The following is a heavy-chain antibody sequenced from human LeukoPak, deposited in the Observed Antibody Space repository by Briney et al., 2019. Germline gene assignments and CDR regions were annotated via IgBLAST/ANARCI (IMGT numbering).Heavy chain of an antibody. D-gene: IGHD4-23*01. CDR3: ARDPRWLDY. Sequence: GGSLRLSCEASGFVFSSFGVLWVRQTPGKGLEWVSSISSTSAYKYYADSVRGRFTISRDNAKNSLYLQMDSLRAEDTAVYYCARDPRWLDYWGQGTLVTVSS. CDR2: ISSTSAYK. CDR1: GFVFSSFG. V-gene: IGHV3-21*01. J-gene: IGHJ4*02.